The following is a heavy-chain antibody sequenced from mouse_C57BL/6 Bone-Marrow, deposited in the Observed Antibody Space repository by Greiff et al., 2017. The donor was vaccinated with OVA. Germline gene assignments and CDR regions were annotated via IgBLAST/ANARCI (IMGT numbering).Heavy chain of an antibody. J-gene: IGHJ2*01. V-gene: IGHV1-5*01. CDR3: TGVSETRRDYFDY. CDR2: IYPGNSDT. CDR1: GYTFTSYW. Sequence: VQLQQSGTVLARPGASVKMSCKTSGYTFTSYWMHWVKQRPGQGLEWIGAIYPGNSDTSYNQKFKGKAKLTAVTSASTAYMELSSLTNEDSAVYYCTGVSETRRDYFDYWGQGTTLTVSS.